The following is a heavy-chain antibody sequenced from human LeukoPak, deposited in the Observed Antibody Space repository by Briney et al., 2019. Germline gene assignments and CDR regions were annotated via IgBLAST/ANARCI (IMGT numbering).Heavy chain of an antibody. CDR2: ISSSSSYI. CDR1: GFTFSSYS. V-gene: IGHV3-21*01. J-gene: IGHJ4*02. Sequence: GGSLRLSCAASGFTFSSYSMNWVRQAPGKGLEWVSSISSSSSYIYYADSVKGRFTISRDNAKNSLYLQMNSLRAEDTAVYYCARVPSPYYYDSSGYSDYWGQGTLVTVSS. CDR3: ARVPSPYYYDSSGYSDY. D-gene: IGHD3-22*01.